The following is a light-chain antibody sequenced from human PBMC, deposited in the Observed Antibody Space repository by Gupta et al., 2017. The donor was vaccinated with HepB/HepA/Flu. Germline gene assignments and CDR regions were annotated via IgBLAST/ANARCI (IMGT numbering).Light chain of an antibody. J-gene: IGKJ5*01. V-gene: IGKV1-16*02. CDR1: QGISIY. CDR3: QQYDSYPLT. Sequence: DIQLTQSPSSLSASVGDRVTITCRASQGISIYLAWFQQKPGNAPKSLIYAASNLQSGVPSKFSGSGYGTEFTLTISSLQPEDFATYYCQQYDSYPLTFGQGTRLEIK. CDR2: AAS.